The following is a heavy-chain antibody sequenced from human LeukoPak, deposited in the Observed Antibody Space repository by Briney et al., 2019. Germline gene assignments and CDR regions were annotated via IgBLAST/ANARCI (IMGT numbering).Heavy chain of an antibody. CDR1: SASISSNSYY. V-gene: IGHV4-39*01. Sequence: SETLSLTCTVSSASISSNSYYWGWIRQPPGKGLEWIGYMYHTGTTYYNPSLRSRVTISVDRSKNQFSLKLSSVTAEDTAVYYCARHFGWVGGNVDYWGQGTQVTVSS. CDR3: ARHFGWVGGNVDY. CDR2: MYHTGTT. D-gene: IGHD3-9*01. J-gene: IGHJ4*02.